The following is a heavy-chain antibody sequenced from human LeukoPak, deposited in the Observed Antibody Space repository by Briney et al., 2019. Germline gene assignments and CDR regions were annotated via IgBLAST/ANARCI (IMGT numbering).Heavy chain of an antibody. J-gene: IGHJ4*02. CDR3: ARASSDVTAIATPFAY. CDR2: ITPIFGTA. D-gene: IGHD2-21*02. Sequence: SVKVSCKASGGTFSKYGINWVRQAPGQGLEWMGGITPIFGTAKYLQKFQGRVTITADESTSTAYMELSRLRFEDTAIYYCARASSDVTAIATPFAYWGQGTLVTVSS. V-gene: IGHV1-69*13. CDR1: GGTFSKYG.